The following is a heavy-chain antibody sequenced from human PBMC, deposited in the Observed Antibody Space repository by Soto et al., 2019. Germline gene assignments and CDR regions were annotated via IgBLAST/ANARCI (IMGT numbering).Heavy chain of an antibody. CDR2: ISAYNGNT. V-gene: IGHV1-18*01. CDR3: ARTLMVRGPAGWFDP. CDR1: GYTFTSYG. D-gene: IGHD3-10*01. Sequence: QVQLVQYGAEVKKPGASVKVSCKASGYTFTSYGISWVRQAPGQGLEWMGWISAYNGNTNYAQKLQGRVTMTTDTSTSTAYMELRSLRSDDTAVYYCARTLMVRGPAGWFDPWGQGTLVTVSS. J-gene: IGHJ5*02.